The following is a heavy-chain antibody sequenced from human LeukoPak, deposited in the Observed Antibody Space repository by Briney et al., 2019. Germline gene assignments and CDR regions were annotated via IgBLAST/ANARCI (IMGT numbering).Heavy chain of an antibody. CDR2: IKQDGGEK. CDR3: ARSTAGFDF. Sequence: QPGGSLRLSCAASGFTFSSNWMAWVRQAPGKGPEWVANIKQDGGEKYYVGSVKGRYTISRDNAKNSLYLQMNSLRPEDTAVYYCARSTAGFDFWGQGTLVTVSA. CDR1: GFTFSSNW. J-gene: IGHJ4*02. V-gene: IGHV3-7*01. D-gene: IGHD1-1*01.